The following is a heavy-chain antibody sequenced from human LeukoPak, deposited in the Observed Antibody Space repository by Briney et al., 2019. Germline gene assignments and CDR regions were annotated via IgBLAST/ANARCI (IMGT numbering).Heavy chain of an antibody. Sequence: SQTLSLTCTVSGGSISSGGYYWSWIRQHPGKGLEWIGYIYYSGSTYYNPSLRSRVTISVDTSKNQFSLKLSSVTAADTAVYYCARARVYGDYWFDPWGQGTLVTVSS. D-gene: IGHD4-17*01. CDR3: ARARVYGDYWFDP. J-gene: IGHJ5*02. V-gene: IGHV4-31*03. CDR2: IYYSGST. CDR1: GGSISSGGYY.